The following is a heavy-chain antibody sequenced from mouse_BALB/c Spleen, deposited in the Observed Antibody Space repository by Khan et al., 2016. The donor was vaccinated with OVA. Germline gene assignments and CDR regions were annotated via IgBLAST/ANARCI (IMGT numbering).Heavy chain of an antibody. CDR3: ARGAFGY. J-gene: IGHJ3*01. V-gene: IGHV1S135*01. CDR1: GYSFTSYY. Sequence: VQLQQSGPELMKPGASVNISCKASGYSFTSYYIHWVKQSHGKSIEWIGYIDPFNGGTGYNQEFKGKDTMTVDKSYSTDYMHISSLTSEGSAVYYCARGAFGYWGQGTLVTVSA. CDR2: IDPFNGGT.